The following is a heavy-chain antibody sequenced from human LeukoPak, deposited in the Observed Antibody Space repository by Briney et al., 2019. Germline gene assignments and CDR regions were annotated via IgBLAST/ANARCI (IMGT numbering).Heavy chain of an antibody. D-gene: IGHD5-18*01. J-gene: IGHJ4*02. CDR3: ASLRAMVFDY. CDR1: GVTISTYY. Sequence: SETLSLTCNVSGVTISTYYWTWIRQPPGKGLEWIGYIYYNGATKYNPSLKSRVTISVDTSKNQFSLKLSSVTAADTAVYYCASLRAMVFDYWGQGTLVTVSS. CDR2: IYYNGAT. V-gene: IGHV4-59*01.